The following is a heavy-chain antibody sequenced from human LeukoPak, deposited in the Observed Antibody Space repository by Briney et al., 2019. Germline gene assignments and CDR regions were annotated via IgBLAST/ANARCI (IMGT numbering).Heavy chain of an antibody. CDR3: AKGGLGSGSYYFDYFDY. D-gene: IGHD1-26*01. CDR1: GFTFSTFA. J-gene: IGHJ4*02. Sequence: GGSLRLSCAASGFTFSTFAMTWVRQAPGKGLEWVSAISGSGGSTYYADSVKGRFTISRDNSKNTLYLQMNSLRAEDTAVYYCAKGGLGSGSYYFDYFDYWGQGTLVTVSS. CDR2: ISGSGGST. V-gene: IGHV3-23*01.